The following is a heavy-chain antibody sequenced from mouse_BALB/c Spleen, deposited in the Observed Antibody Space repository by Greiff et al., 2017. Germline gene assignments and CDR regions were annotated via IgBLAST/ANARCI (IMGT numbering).Heavy chain of an antibody. CDR1: GYTFTSYW. D-gene: IGHD1-1*01. Sequence: VQLQQSGAELAKPGASVKMSCKASGYTFTSYWMHWVKQRPGQGLEWIGYINPSTGYTEYNQKFKDKATLTADKSSSTAYMQLSSLTSEDSAVYYCAREYYYGSSYVFAYWGQGTLVTVSA. CDR2: INPSTGYT. V-gene: IGHV1-7*01. J-gene: IGHJ3*01. CDR3: AREYYYGSSYVFAY.